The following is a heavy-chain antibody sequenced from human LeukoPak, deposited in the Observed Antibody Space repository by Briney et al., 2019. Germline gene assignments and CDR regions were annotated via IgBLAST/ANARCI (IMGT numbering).Heavy chain of an antibody. V-gene: IGHV4-34*01. D-gene: IGHD3-10*01. CDR2: INHSGST. J-gene: IGHJ4*02. CDR1: GGSFSGYY. Sequence: SETLSLTCAVYGGSFSGYYWSWIRQPPGKGLEWIGEINHSGSTNYNPSLKSRVTISVDTSKNQFSLKLSSVTAADTAVYYCARGRGPYYYGSGSRAPFFDYWGQGTLVTASS. CDR3: ARGRGPYYYGSGSRAPFFDY.